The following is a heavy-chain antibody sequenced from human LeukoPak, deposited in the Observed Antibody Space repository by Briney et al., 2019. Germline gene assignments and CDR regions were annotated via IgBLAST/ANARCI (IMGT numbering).Heavy chain of an antibody. CDR3: ARDAYYYDSSGYGYYYYGMDV. J-gene: IGHJ6*02. Sequence: GGSLRLSCAASGFTFSSYSMNWVRQAPGKGLEWVSSISSSSSYKYYADSVKGRFTISRDNAKNSLYLQMNSLRAEDTAVYYCARDAYYYDSSGYGYYYYGMDVWGQGTTVTVSS. V-gene: IGHV3-21*01. CDR1: GFTFSSYS. D-gene: IGHD3-22*01. CDR2: ISSSSSYK.